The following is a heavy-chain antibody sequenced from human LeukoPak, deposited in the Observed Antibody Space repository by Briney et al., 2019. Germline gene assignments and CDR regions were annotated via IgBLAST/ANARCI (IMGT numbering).Heavy chain of an antibody. CDR3: ARESPDQISSGRYGVFDY. V-gene: IGHV4-38-2*02. CDR2: VSHSGST. D-gene: IGHD6-19*01. Sequence: SETLSLTCTVSGYSISSDYYWGWIRQPPGKGLEWIASVSHSGSTNYNPSLKSRVTISVDKSKNQFSLKLSSVTAADTAVYYCARESPDQISSGRYGVFDYWGQGTLVTVSS. CDR1: GYSISSDYY. J-gene: IGHJ4*02.